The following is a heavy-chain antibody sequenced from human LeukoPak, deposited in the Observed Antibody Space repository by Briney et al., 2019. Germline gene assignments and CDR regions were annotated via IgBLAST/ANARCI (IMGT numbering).Heavy chain of an antibody. CDR1: GFTLSSYA. CDR3: ARVFPGIAVAGTMEFDY. J-gene: IGHJ4*02. Sequence: PGGSLRLSCAASGFTLSSYAMSWVRQAPGKGLEWVSAISDSGGSTYYADSVKGRFTISRDTSKNTLYLQMNSLRAEDTAVYYCARVFPGIAVAGTMEFDYWGQGTLVTVSS. D-gene: IGHD6-19*01. CDR2: ISDSGGST. V-gene: IGHV3-23*01.